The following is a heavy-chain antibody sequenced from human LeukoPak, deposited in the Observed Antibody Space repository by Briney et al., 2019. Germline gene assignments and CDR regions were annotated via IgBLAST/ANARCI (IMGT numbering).Heavy chain of an antibody. CDR1: GGSISSYD. CDR2: IYTSGST. V-gene: IGHV4-4*07. D-gene: IGHD1-26*01. Sequence: PSETLSLTCTVSGGSISSYDWSWIRQPAGQGLEWIGRIYTSGSTNYNASLKSRVSMSVDTSKNQFSLKLSSVTAADTAVFYCARENSGSYREFDYWGQGTLVTVSS. CDR3: ARENSGSYREFDY. J-gene: IGHJ4*02.